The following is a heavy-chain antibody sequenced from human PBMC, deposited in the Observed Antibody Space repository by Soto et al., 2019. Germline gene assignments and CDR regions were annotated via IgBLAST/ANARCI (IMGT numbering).Heavy chain of an antibody. D-gene: IGHD1-20*01. CDR1: GFTFSSSG. CDR3: AKEFHTWNYFDY. Sequence: GSLRLSCAASGFTFSSSGMHWVRQAPGKGLEWVSVISYDETNKFYADSVKGRFTISRDNSKNTLYLQMNSLRAEDTGVYYCAKEFHTWNYFDYWGQGTLVTVSS. CDR2: ISYDETNK. V-gene: IGHV3-30*18. J-gene: IGHJ4*02.